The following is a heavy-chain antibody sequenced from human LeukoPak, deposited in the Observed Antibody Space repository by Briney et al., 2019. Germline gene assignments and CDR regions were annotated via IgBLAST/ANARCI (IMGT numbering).Heavy chain of an antibody. CDR3: ATTENSSGWFGY. J-gene: IGHJ4*02. CDR2: IYYSGSS. V-gene: IGHV4-59*08. CDR1: GGSISNCY. Sequence: SETLSLTCTVSGGSISNCYWSWIRQPPGKGLEWIGYIYYSGSSNYNPSLKSRVTISVDTSKNQFSLKLSSVTAADTAVYYCATTENSSGWFGYWGQGTLVTVSS. D-gene: IGHD6-19*01.